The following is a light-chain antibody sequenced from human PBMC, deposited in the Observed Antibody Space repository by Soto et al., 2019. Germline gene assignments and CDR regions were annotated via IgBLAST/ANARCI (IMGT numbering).Light chain of an antibody. CDR3: QRYGNSLLT. CDR1: QSVGYR. CDR2: GAS. Sequence: EIVLTQSPATLSLSPGERATLSCRANQSVGYRLAWYQQRPGLAPRLLIYGASIRATGIPDRFSGSGSGTDFALTIARLEPEDFALYYCQRYGNSLLTFGPGTKVDIK. J-gene: IGKJ3*01. V-gene: IGKV3-20*01.